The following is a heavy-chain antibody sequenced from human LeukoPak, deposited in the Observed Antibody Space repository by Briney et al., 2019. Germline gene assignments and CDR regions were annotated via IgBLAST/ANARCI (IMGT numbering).Heavy chain of an antibody. J-gene: IGHJ6*03. D-gene: IGHD3-10*01. CDR3: ARVEEGYGSGRRENYYYYYMDV. CDR1: GGSISSYY. Sequence: SEALSLTCTVSGGSISSYYWSWIRQPPGKGLEWIGYIYYSGSTNYKPSLKSRVTISVDTSKNQFSLKLSSVTAADTAVYYCARVEEGYGSGRRENYYYYYMDVRGKGTTVTISS. CDR2: IYYSGST. V-gene: IGHV4-59*01.